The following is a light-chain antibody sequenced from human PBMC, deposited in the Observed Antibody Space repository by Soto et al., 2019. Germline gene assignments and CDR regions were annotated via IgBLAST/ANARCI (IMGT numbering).Light chain of an antibody. V-gene: IGKV2-30*01. CDR1: QSLVYSDGVTY. J-gene: IGKJ2*01. Sequence: DVVMTQSPLSLPVTLGQPASISCRSSQSLVYSDGVTYVIWFQQRPDQSPRRLIYKVSDRDSGVPDSFSGSASGTDFTLKISRVEAVDVGVYYCMQGTHWTYTFGQNTNLEIK. CDR3: MQGTHWTYT. CDR2: KVS.